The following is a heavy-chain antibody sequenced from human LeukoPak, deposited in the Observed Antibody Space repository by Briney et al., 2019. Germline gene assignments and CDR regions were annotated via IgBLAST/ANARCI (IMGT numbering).Heavy chain of an antibody. CDR2: VNPNTGGT. CDR3: AKDVSYSRGTGWLDP. V-gene: IGHV1-2*02. J-gene: IGHJ5*02. D-gene: IGHD1-26*01. CDR1: GYTSTGYY. Sequence: ASVKVSCKASGYTSTGYYMHWVRQAPGQGLEWMGWVNPNTGGTNYAQKFRGRVTMTRDTSTSTAYMELNRLTSDDTAVYYCAKDVSYSRGTGWLDPWGQGTLVTVSS.